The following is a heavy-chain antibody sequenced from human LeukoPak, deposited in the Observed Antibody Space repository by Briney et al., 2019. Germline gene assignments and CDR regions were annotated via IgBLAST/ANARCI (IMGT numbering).Heavy chain of an antibody. CDR3: ARGPSSGASGATFDY. Sequence: ASVKVSCKASGYTFTGYYMHWVRQAPGQGLEWMGWINPNSGGTNYAQKFQGRVTMTRDTSISTAYMELSRLRSDDTAVYYCARGPSSGASGATFDYWGQGTLVTVSS. CDR1: GYTFTGYY. V-gene: IGHV1-2*02. J-gene: IGHJ4*02. D-gene: IGHD2-15*01. CDR2: INPNSGGT.